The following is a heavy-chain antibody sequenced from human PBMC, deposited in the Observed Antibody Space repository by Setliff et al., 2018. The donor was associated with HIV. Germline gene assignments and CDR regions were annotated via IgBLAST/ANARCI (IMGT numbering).Heavy chain of an antibody. CDR3: ASVGSGWSHNWFDP. V-gene: IGHV4-39*07. CDR2: IYYSGTT. D-gene: IGHD6-19*01. J-gene: IGHJ5*02. CDR1: GGSISNSSSY. Sequence: SETLSLTCTVSGGSISNSSSYWGWIRQPPGKGLEWIGSIYYSGTTNYNPSLKSRVTISVDTSKNQFSLKLSSVTAADTAVYYCASVGSGWSHNWFDPWGQGTLVTVSS.